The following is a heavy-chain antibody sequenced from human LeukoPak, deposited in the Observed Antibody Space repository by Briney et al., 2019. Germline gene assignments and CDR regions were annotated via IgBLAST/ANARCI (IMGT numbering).Heavy chain of an antibody. Sequence: GTFXXXAIXGVRQAPGQGLEGMGRIIPILGIANYAQKFQGRVTITADKSTSTAYMELSSLRSEDTAVYYCARARIGGVKDYYYYGMDVWGQGTTVTVSS. D-gene: IGHD3-16*01. CDR2: IIPILGIA. J-gene: IGHJ6*02. CDR1: GTFXXXA. CDR3: ARARIGGVKDYYYYGMDV. V-gene: IGHV1-69*04.